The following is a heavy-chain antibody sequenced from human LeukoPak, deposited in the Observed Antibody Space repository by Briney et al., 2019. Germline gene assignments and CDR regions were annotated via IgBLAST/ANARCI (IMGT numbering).Heavy chain of an antibody. CDR1: GYTFTTYA. V-gene: IGHV7-4-1*01. CDR2: INTYTGSP. CDR3: AGLVAAGGSGSFDP. J-gene: IGHJ5*02. D-gene: IGHD6-13*01. Sequence: ASVKVSCKASGYTFTTYAMNWVRQAPGQGLEWMGWINTYTGSPTYAQDFTGRFVFSLDTSVSTAYLQIYSLKAEDTAVYYCAGLVAAGGSGSFDPWGQGTLVTVSS.